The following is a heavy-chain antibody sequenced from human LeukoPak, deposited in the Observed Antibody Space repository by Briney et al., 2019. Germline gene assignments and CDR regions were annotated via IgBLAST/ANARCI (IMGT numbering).Heavy chain of an antibody. CDR1: GYTFTGYY. J-gene: IGHJ4*02. CDR2: INPNSGGA. D-gene: IGHD6-13*01. Sequence: GASVKVSCKASGYTFTGYYMHRVRQAPGQGLEWMGWINPNSGGANYAENFQGRVTMTRDTSISTAYMELSGLTSDDTAVYHCARDRDTIPATDAGGDHFHFWGQGTLVTVSS. CDR3: ARDRDTIPATDAGGDHFHF. V-gene: IGHV1-2*02.